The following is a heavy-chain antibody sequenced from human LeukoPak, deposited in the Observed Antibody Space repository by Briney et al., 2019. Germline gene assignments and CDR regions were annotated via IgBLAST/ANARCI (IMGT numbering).Heavy chain of an antibody. CDR3: ARDRRVRFLEWLSPKYGMDV. Sequence: GGSLRLSCAASGFTFSSYAMSWVRQAPGKGLEWVSAISGSGGSTYYADSVKGRFTISRDNAKNSLYLQMNSLRAEDTAVYYCARDRRVRFLEWLSPKYGMDVWGQGTTVTVSS. D-gene: IGHD3-3*01. J-gene: IGHJ6*02. CDR2: ISGSGGST. CDR1: GFTFSSYA. V-gene: IGHV3-23*01.